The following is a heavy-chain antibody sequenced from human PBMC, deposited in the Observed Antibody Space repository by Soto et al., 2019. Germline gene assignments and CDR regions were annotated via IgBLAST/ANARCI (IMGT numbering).Heavy chain of an antibody. Sequence: QVQLVESGGGVVQPGRSLRLSCAASGFTFSSYGMHWVRQAPGKGLEWVAVISYDGSNKYYADSVKGRFTISRDNSKNTLYLQMNSLRAEDTAVYYCAKDGLDYGDYWYFDLWGRGTLVTVSS. CDR2: ISYDGSNK. J-gene: IGHJ2*01. V-gene: IGHV3-30*18. CDR3: AKDGLDYGDYWYFDL. D-gene: IGHD4-17*01. CDR1: GFTFSSYG.